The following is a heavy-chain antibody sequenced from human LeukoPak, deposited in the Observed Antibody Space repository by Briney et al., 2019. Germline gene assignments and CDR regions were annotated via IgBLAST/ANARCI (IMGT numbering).Heavy chain of an antibody. Sequence: PSETLSPTCTVSGGSISSGDYYWSWIRQPPGKGLEWIGYIYYSGSTYYNPSLKSRVTISVDTSKNQFSLKLSSVTAADTAVYYCARQKHYDILTGYLYYFDYWGQGTLVTVSS. J-gene: IGHJ4*02. V-gene: IGHV4-30-4*01. CDR3: ARQKHYDILTGYLYYFDY. CDR2: IYYSGST. CDR1: GGSISSGDYY. D-gene: IGHD3-9*01.